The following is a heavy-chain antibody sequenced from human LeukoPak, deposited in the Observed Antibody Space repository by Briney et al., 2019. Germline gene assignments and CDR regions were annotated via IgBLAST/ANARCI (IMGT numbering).Heavy chain of an antibody. CDR2: ISGSGGST. CDR3: AKEGIQLWAWDY. V-gene: IGHV3-23*01. Sequence: GGSLRVSCAGSGCTFSSYAMSWVRQAPGKGLEWVAAISGSGGSTYYADSVKGRFTISRDNSKNTLYLQMNSLRAEDTAVYYCAKEGIQLWAWDYWGQGTLVTVSS. J-gene: IGHJ4*02. D-gene: IGHD5-18*01. CDR1: GCTFSSYA.